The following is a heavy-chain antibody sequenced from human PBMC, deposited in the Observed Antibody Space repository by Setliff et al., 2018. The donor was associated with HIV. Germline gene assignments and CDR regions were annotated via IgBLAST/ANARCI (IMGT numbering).Heavy chain of an antibody. D-gene: IGHD6-19*01. CDR3: AREGRHYSSAWTFDY. V-gene: IGHV4-4*02. CDR2: IYHSGST. Sequence: SETLSLTCAVSGGSISSDNWWSWVRQPPGKGLEWIGEIYHSGSTNYNPSLKSRVTISVDKSKNQFSLKLSSVTAADTAVYYCAREGRHYSSAWTFDYWGQGTLVTVSS. CDR1: GGSISSDNW. J-gene: IGHJ4*02.